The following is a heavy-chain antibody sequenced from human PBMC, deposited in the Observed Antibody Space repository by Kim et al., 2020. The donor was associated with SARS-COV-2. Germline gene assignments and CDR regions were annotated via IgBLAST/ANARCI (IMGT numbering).Heavy chain of an antibody. J-gene: IGHJ4*02. D-gene: IGHD5-18*01. V-gene: IGHV3-23*01. CDR1: GFTFSSYA. CDR3: AKDPPIIAQWLPITHTADY. Sequence: GGSLRLSCAASGFTFSSYAMSWVRQAPGKGLEWVSAISGSGGSTYYADSVKGRFTISRDNSKNTLYLQMNSLRAEDTAVYYCAKDPPIIAQWLPITHTADYWGQGTLVTVSS. CDR2: ISGSGGST.